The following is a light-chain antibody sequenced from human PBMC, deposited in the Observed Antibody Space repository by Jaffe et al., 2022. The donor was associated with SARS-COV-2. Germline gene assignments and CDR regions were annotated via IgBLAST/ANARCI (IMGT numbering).Light chain of an antibody. V-gene: IGKV3-20*01. CDR2: GAF. Sequence: NVLTQSPGILSLSPGEGVTLSCRASQSLYSRFLAWYQQKPGQAPRLLIYGAFTRATGIPDRFSGSGSGTDFTLTISRLEPEDFAMYYCQQYEMLPFTFGPGTKVDFK. CDR3: QQYEMLPFT. J-gene: IGKJ3*01. CDR1: QSLYSRF.